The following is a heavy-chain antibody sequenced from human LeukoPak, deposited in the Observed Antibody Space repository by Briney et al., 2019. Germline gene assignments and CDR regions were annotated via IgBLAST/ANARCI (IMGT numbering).Heavy chain of an antibody. V-gene: IGHV1-18*01. Sequence: ASVKVSCKASGYTFTSYGIRWVRQAPGQGLEWMGWISAYNGNTNYAQKLQGRVTMTTDTSTSTAYMELRSLRSDDTAVYYCARDRPVQVWYTRPYYYYGLDVWGQGTTVTVSS. CDR3: ARDRPVQVWYTRPYYYYGLDV. CDR2: ISAYNGNT. CDR1: GYTFTSYG. J-gene: IGHJ6*02. D-gene: IGHD5-18*01.